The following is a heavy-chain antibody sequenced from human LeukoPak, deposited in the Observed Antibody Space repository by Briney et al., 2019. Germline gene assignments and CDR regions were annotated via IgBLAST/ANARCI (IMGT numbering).Heavy chain of an antibody. D-gene: IGHD6-13*01. CDR1: GFTFSSYG. J-gene: IGHJ4*02. CDR2: ISYDGSNK. V-gene: IGHV3-30*18. Sequence: GSLRLSCAASGFTFSSYGMHWVRQAPGKGLEWVAVISYDGSNKYYADSVKGRFTISRDNSKNTLYLQMNSLRAEDTAVYYCAKDLSPGYSSNWYGFDYWGQGALVTVSS. CDR3: AKDLSPGYSSNWYGFDY.